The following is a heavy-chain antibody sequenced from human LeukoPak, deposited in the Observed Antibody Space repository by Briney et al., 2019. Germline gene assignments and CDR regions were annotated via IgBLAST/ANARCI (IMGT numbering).Heavy chain of an antibody. CDR2: IYPGDSDT. Sequence: GESLKISCKGSGYSFTSYWIGWVRQMPGKGLEWMGIIYPGDSDTRYSPSFQGQVTISADKSISTAYLQWSSLKASDTAMYYCARLAYSGSYWGAFDIWGQGTMVTVSS. D-gene: IGHD1-26*01. J-gene: IGHJ3*02. V-gene: IGHV5-51*01. CDR1: GYSFTSYW. CDR3: ARLAYSGSYWGAFDI.